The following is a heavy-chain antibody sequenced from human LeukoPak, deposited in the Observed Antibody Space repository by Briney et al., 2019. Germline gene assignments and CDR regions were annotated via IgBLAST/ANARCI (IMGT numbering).Heavy chain of an antibody. CDR1: GFMFGNYG. CDR2: IWYDGSKK. Sequence: GRSLRLSCAASGFMFGNYGMHWVRQAPGQGLEWVALIWYDGSKKYFADSVKGRFTVSRDNSENTLYLQMNSLRADDTAVYYCARVYGGYGDHYFDNWGQGTLATVPS. D-gene: IGHD4-17*01. J-gene: IGHJ4*02. CDR3: ARVYGGYGDHYFDN. V-gene: IGHV3-33*01.